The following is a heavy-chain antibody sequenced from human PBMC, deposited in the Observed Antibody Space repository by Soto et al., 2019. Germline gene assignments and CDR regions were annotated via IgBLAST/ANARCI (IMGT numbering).Heavy chain of an antibody. CDR2: INAGNGNT. J-gene: IGHJ4*02. Sequence: ASVKVSSKASGYTFTSYAMHWVRQAPGQRLEWMGWINAGNGNTKYSQKFQGRVTITRDTSASTAYMELSSLRSEDTAVYYCARDLGIAVVRKTYYFDYWGQGTLVTVSS. CDR3: ARDLGIAVVRKTYYFDY. V-gene: IGHV1-3*01. D-gene: IGHD6-19*01. CDR1: GYTFTSYA.